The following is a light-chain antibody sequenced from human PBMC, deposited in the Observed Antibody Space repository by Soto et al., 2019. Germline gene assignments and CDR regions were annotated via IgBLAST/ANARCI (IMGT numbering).Light chain of an antibody. CDR2: AVN. J-gene: IGLJ3*02. CDR3: CSYAGSYTWV. Sequence: QSVLTQRRSVSGSPGQSVTISCTGTSSDVGDYNYVSWYQQHPGKAPKLLIYAVNMRPSGVPDRFSGSKSGNTASLTISGLQAEDEGDYSCCSYAGSYTWVFGGGTKLTVL. CDR1: SSDVGDYNY. V-gene: IGLV2-11*01.